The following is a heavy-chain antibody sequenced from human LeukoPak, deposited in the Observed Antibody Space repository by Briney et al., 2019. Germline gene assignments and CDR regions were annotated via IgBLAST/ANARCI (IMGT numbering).Heavy chain of an antibody. D-gene: IGHD2-15*01. CDR1: GFTFSSYE. V-gene: IGHV3-48*03. CDR2: ISSRDTST. CDR3: ARDSGYCHGGTCNHFDY. Sequence: GGSLRLSCAASGFTFSSYEMNWVRQAPGKGLEWVSYISSRDTSTSYADSVKGRFTISRDNAKNSLYLQMNSLRAEDTAVYYCARDSGYCHGGTCNHFDYWGQGTMVTVSA. J-gene: IGHJ4*02.